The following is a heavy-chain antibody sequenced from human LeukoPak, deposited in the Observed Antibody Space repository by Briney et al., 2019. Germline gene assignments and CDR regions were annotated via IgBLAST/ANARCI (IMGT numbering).Heavy chain of an antibody. Sequence: GESLRISCKGSGYRFTSYWIGWVRQIPGKGLEWMAIIYPADSDIRYSPSFQGQVTISADKSISTAYLQWSSLKASDTAMYYCARSLTAAAGDYWGQGTLVTVSS. V-gene: IGHV5-51*01. D-gene: IGHD6-25*01. CDR2: IYPADSDI. CDR1: GYRFTSYW. CDR3: ARSLTAAAGDY. J-gene: IGHJ4*02.